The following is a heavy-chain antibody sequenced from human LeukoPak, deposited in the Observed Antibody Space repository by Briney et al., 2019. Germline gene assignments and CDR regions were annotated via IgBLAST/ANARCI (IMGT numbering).Heavy chain of an antibody. CDR3: ARADHPNYDFWRGYIYYYYGMDV. D-gene: IGHD3-3*01. V-gene: IGHV3-7*01. CDR1: GFTLSSYW. Sequence: GGSLRLSCAASGFTLSSYWMSWVRQAPGKGLEWVANIKQDGSEKYYVDSVKGRFTISRDNAKNSLYLQMNSLRAEDTAVYYCARADHPNYDFWRGYIYYYYGMDVWGQGTTVTVSS. CDR2: IKQDGSEK. J-gene: IGHJ6*02.